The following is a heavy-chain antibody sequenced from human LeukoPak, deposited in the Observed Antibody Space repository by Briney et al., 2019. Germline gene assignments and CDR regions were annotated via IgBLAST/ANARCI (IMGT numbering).Heavy chain of an antibody. V-gene: IGHV3-21*01. D-gene: IGHD2-15*01. Sequence: PGGSLRLSCAASGFPFSSYSMNWVRQAPGKGLEWVSSISSSSNYIYYADSVKGRFTISRDNAKNSLYLQMNSLRAEDTAVYYCARQVAGQGHYYMDVWGKGTTVTVSS. J-gene: IGHJ6*03. CDR3: ARQVAGQGHYYMDV. CDR1: GFPFSSYS. CDR2: ISSSSNYI.